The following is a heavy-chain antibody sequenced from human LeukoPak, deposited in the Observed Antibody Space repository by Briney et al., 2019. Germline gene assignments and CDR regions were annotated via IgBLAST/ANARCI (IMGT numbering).Heavy chain of an antibody. CDR1: GGSVSSGSYY. V-gene: IGHV4-61*01. Sequence: SETLSLTCTVSGGSVSSGSYYWSWIRQPPGKELEWIGYIYYSGSSNYNPSLKSRVTISVDTSKNQFSMWLSSVTAADTAVYYCATVVRSWDYFDYWGQGTLVTVSS. D-gene: IGHD2/OR15-2a*01. J-gene: IGHJ4*02. CDR2: IYYSGSS. CDR3: ATVVRSWDYFDY.